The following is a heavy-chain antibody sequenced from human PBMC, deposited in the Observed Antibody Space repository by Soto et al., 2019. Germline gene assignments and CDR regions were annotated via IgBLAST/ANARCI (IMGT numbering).Heavy chain of an antibody. J-gene: IGHJ6*03. CDR2: IWYDGSNK. V-gene: IGHV3-33*01. CDR1: GFTFSSYG. D-gene: IGHD3-16*01. Sequence: PGGSLRLSCAASGFTFSSYGMHWVRQAPGKGLEWVAVIWYDGSNKYYADSVKGRFTISRDNSKNTLYLQMNSLRAEDTAVYYCARDKFAHGGEDYYYYYYMDVWGKGTTVTVSS. CDR3: ARDKFAHGGEDYYYYYYMDV.